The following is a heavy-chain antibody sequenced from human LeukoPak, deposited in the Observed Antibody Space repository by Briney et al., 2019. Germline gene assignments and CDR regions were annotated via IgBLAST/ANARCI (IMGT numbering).Heavy chain of an antibody. Sequence: GASVKVSCKASGYTFTAYYMHWVQQAPGQGLEWMGWINPNSGGTNSSQKFQDRVTLTRDTSISTAYMELGSLRSDDTAIYYCARAYGSGSSYHPDYWGQGTLVTVSS. CDR1: GYTFTAYY. D-gene: IGHD3-10*01. J-gene: IGHJ4*02. CDR2: INPNSGGT. V-gene: IGHV1-2*02. CDR3: ARAYGSGSSYHPDY.